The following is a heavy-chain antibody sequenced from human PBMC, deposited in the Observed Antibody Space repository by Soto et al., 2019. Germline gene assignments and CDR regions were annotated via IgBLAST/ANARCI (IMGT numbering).Heavy chain of an antibody. J-gene: IGHJ4*02. CDR2: TYYRSKWYN. CDR1: GDSVSSSSAA. V-gene: IGHV6-1*01. Sequence: SQTLSLTCAISGDSVSSSSAAWNWIRQSPSRGLEWLGRTYYRSKWYNDYAVSVKSRITINPDTSKNQFSLQLNSVTPEDTAVYYCARDPIYWYSSGWAFDYWGQGTLVTVSS. D-gene: IGHD6-19*01. CDR3: ARDPIYWYSSGWAFDY.